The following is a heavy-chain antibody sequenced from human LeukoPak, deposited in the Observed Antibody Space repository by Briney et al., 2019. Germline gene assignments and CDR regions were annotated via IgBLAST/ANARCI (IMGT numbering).Heavy chain of an antibody. V-gene: IGHV3-48*02. CDR1: GFTFSSYS. CDR2: ISSSSSTI. CDR3: AREEVVVVVAVYYYYGMDV. Sequence: GGSLRLSCAASGFTFSSYSMNWVRQAPGKGLEWVSYISSSSSTIYYADSVKGRFTISRDNAKNSPYLQMNSLRDEDTAVYYCAREEVVVVVAVYYYYGMDVWGQGTTVTVSS. D-gene: IGHD2-15*01. J-gene: IGHJ6*02.